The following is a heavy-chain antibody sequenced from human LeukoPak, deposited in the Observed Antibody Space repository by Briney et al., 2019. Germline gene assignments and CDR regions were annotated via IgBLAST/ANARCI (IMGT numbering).Heavy chain of an antibody. CDR2: IWYDGSNK. CDR1: GFTFSSYG. Sequence: GGSLRLSCAASGFTFSSYGMHWVRQAPGKGLEWVAVIWYDGSNKYYADSVKGRFTISRDNSKNTLYLQMNSLRDEDTAVYYCAGEAIFGVVRQYFFDCWGQGTLVTVSS. V-gene: IGHV3-33*01. CDR3: AGEAIFGVVRQYFFDC. J-gene: IGHJ4*02. D-gene: IGHD3-3*01.